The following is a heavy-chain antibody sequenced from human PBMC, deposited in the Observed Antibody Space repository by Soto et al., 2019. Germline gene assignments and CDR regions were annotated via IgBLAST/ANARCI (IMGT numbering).Heavy chain of an antibody. Sequence: EVQLVESGGGLIQPGGSLRLSCAVSGITVSSYYMSWVRQAAGKGLEWVSVIYAGSITYYADSVKGRFTIYRDNSKNTLNLEMNSLRVEDTAVNYCARIPYDNSGTIFDYWGQGTLVTVSS. CDR1: GITVSSYY. V-gene: IGHV3-53*01. CDR2: IYAGSIT. CDR3: ARIPYDNSGTIFDY. D-gene: IGHD3-22*01. J-gene: IGHJ4*02.